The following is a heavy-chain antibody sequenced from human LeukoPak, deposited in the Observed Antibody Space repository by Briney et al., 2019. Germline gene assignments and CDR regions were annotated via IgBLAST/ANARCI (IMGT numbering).Heavy chain of an antibody. Sequence: GGSLRLSCVASGFSFSTYYVNWVRQAPGTGLEWVSCISSSSTYIYYADSVRGRFAISRDNAKNSLYLQMNSLRAEDTAVYYCARENHGSFDYWGQGSLVTVSS. D-gene: IGHD1-14*01. J-gene: IGHJ4*02. CDR2: ISSSSTYI. CDR1: GFSFSTYY. CDR3: ARENHGSFDY. V-gene: IGHV3-21*01.